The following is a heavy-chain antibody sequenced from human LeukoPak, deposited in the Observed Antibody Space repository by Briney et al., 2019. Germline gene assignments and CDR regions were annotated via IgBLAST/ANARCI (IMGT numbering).Heavy chain of an antibody. V-gene: IGHV3-30*02. CDR1: GFTFSSYG. CDR3: AKDSSGWSGLVAFDI. CDR2: IRYGGSNK. Sequence: GGSLRLSCAASGFTFSSYGMHWVRQAPGKGLEWVAFIRYGGSNKYYADSVKGRFTISRDNSKNTLYLQMNSLRAEDTAVYYCAKDSSGWSGLVAFDIWGQGTMVTVSS. D-gene: IGHD6-19*01. J-gene: IGHJ3*02.